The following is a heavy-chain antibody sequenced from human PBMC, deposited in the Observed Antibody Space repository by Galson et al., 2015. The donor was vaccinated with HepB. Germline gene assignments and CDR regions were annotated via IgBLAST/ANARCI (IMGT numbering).Heavy chain of an antibody. V-gene: IGHV1-8*01. CDR3: ARGRGTRKKWGYGMDV. Sequence: SVKVSCKASGSTFTSYDINWVRQATGQGLEWMGWMNPNSGITGYAQKFQGRVTMTRNTSISTAYMELSSLRSEDTAVYYCARGRGTRKKWGYGMDVWGQGTTVTVSS. J-gene: IGHJ6*02. D-gene: IGHD1-26*01. CDR1: GSTFTSYD. CDR2: MNPNSGIT.